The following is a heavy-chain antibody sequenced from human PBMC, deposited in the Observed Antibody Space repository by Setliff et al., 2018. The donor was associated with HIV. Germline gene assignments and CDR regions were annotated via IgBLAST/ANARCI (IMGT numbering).Heavy chain of an antibody. CDR1: RSTFNSHT. J-gene: IGHJ6*03. V-gene: IGHV1-69*02. Sequence: ASVKVSCKASRSTFNSHTINWVRQAPGQGLDWMGRIIPILGVANYAQRFQGKVTITADKPTSTAYMELTSLRFDDTAMYYCVRGVQSPPHYSYYYMDVWGEGTMVTVSS. CDR2: IIPILGVA. CDR3: VRGVQSPPHYSYYYMDV. D-gene: IGHD3-3*01.